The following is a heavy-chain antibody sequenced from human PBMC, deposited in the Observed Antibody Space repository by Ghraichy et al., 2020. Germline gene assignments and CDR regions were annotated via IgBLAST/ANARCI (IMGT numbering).Heavy chain of an antibody. CDR3: ARVVPTAVGWFDP. D-gene: IGHD2-2*01. J-gene: IGHJ5*02. CDR1: GGSIITNTYY. CDR2: SYYSGIT. V-gene: IGHV4-39*01. Sequence: GSLRLSCTVSGGSIITNTYYWGWIRQPPEKGLEWIGNSYYSGITYYNPSLRRRVTISVDTSKNQFSLRLTTVTAADTAVYYCARVVPTAVGWFDPWGQGTLVTVSS.